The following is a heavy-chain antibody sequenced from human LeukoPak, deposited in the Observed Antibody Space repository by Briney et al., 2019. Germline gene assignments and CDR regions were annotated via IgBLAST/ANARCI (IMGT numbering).Heavy chain of an antibody. Sequence: GGSLRLSCAASGFTLSSYAMSWVRQAPGEGLEWVSAISGSGGSTYYPDSVKGRFTISRDNSKNTLYLQMNRLRAEDTAVYYCAKDRFIFDYWGQGTLVTVSS. D-gene: IGHD3-10*01. CDR3: AKDRFIFDY. CDR2: ISGSGGST. J-gene: IGHJ4*02. V-gene: IGHV3-23*01. CDR1: GFTLSSYA.